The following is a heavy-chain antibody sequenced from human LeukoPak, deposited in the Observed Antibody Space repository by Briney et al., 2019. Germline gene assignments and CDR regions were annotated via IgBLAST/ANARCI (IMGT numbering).Heavy chain of an antibody. J-gene: IGHJ4*02. D-gene: IGHD3-3*01. Sequence: GASVKVSCKASGGTFSSYAISWVRQAPGQGLEWMGWINPNSGGTNYAQKFQGRVTMTRDTSISTAYMELSRLRSDDTAVYYCARGSPQNYDFWSGYYTQFDYWGQGTLVTVSS. CDR2: INPNSGGT. V-gene: IGHV1-2*02. CDR3: ARGSPQNYDFWSGYYTQFDY. CDR1: GGTFSSYA.